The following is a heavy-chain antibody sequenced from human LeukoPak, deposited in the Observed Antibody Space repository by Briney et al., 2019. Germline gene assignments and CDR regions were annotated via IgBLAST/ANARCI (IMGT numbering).Heavy chain of an antibody. J-gene: IGHJ6*02. D-gene: IGHD3-10*01. CDR1: GGTFSSYA. V-gene: IGHV1-69*04. Sequence: ASVKVSCKASGGTFSSYAISWVRQAPGQGLEWMGKIIPVLGIAKYAQKFQGRLTITADKSTSTAYMELSSLRSADTAVYYCARDNGSGIYYYGMDVWGQGTTVTVSS. CDR2: IIPVLGIA. CDR3: ARDNGSGIYYYGMDV.